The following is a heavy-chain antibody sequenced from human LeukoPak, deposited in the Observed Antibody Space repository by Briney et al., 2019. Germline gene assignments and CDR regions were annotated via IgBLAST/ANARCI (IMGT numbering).Heavy chain of an antibody. Sequence: ASVKVSCKASGYTFTSYGISWVRQAPGQGLEWMGWISAYNGNTNYALKLQGRVTMTTDTSTSTAYMELRSLGSDDTAVYYCARGLQENLAWLQAFSAFDIWGQGTMVTVSS. CDR3: ARGLQENLAWLQAFSAFDI. CDR1: GYTFTSYG. J-gene: IGHJ3*02. V-gene: IGHV1-18*01. D-gene: IGHD5-12*01. CDR2: ISAYNGNT.